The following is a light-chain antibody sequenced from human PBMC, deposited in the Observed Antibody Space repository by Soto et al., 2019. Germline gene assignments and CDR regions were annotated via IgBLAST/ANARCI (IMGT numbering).Light chain of an antibody. Sequence: DIQLTQSPSSLSASVGDRVTITCRASQNITNYFNWYQQKPGKAPTLLIYAASSLQSGVPSRFSGSGSGTEFTLTISSLQPEDFATYYCQQTYRSSWTFGPGTKVEI. V-gene: IGKV1-39*01. CDR2: AAS. J-gene: IGKJ1*01. CDR1: QNITNY. CDR3: QQTYRSSWT.